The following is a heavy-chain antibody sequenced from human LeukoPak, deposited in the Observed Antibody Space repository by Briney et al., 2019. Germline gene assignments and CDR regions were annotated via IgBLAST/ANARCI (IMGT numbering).Heavy chain of an antibody. J-gene: IGHJ4*02. CDR1: GYTFTSHG. V-gene: IGHV1-18*01. CDR3: AREPLKKPKYFDY. CDR2: ISIYSGNT. Sequence: SVKVSCKASGYTFTSHGLSWARQAPGQGLEWMGWISIYSGNTNYAQKFQDRIGMTTDTSTSTAYMELRSLKSDDTAVYYCAREPLKKPKYFDYWGQGTLVTVSS.